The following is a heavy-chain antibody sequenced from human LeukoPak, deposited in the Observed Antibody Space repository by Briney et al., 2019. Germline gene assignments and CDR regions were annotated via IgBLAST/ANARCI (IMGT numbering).Heavy chain of an antibody. CDR1: GCTFSSYW. Sequence: GGSLGLSCAASGCTFSSYWMSWVREAPGKGLEWVANIKQDESEKYCVDSVKGRFTISRDNAKNSLYLQMNSLRAEDTAVYYCARDKIEGPTKLDYWGQGILVIVSS. V-gene: IGHV3-7*01. CDR3: ARDKIEGPTKLDY. D-gene: IGHD1-1*01. CDR2: IKQDESEK. J-gene: IGHJ4*02.